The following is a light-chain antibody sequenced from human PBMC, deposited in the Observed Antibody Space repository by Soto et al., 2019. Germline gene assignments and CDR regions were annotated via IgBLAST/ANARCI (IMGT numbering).Light chain of an antibody. CDR2: NAS. V-gene: IGKV1-5*01. CDR3: QNYNEYSRT. J-gene: IGKJ1*01. CDR1: QTISGW. Sequence: DIQMTQSPSTLSASVGDRVTITCRASQTISGWLAWYQQKPGKAPKLLIYNASTLKSGVPSRFSGSGFGTEFTLTISSLQPDDSATYSCQNYNEYSRTFGQGAKVEI.